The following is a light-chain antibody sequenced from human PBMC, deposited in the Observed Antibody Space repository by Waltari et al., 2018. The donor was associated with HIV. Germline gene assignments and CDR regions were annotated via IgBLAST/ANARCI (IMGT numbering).Light chain of an antibody. V-gene: IGLV1-40*01. CDR3: QSYDSSLSGSRV. J-gene: IGLJ1*01. CDR2: GNR. CDR1: SSNIGATYD. Sequence: SSNIGATYDVHWYQQLPGTAPKLLIYGNRNRPSGVPDRFSGSKSGTSASLAITGLQAEDEADYYCQSYDSSLSGSRVFGTGTKVTVL.